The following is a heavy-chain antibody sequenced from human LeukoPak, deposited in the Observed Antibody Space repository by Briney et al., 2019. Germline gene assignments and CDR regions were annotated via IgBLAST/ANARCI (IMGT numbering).Heavy chain of an antibody. CDR3: ASLPPGQLRAFDI. J-gene: IGHJ3*02. D-gene: IGHD6-6*01. CDR2: IYYSGST. CDR1: GGSISSYY. V-gene: IGHV4-59*01. Sequence: SETLSLTCTVSGGSISSYYWSWIRQSPGKGLEWIGYIYYSGSTNYNPSLKSRVTISVDTSKNQFSLKLSSVTAADTAVYYCASLPPGQLRAFDIWGQGTMVTVSS.